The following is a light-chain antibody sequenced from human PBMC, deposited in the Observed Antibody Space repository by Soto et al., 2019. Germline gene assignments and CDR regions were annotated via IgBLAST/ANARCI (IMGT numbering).Light chain of an antibody. CDR3: SSYTSSSTLYV. V-gene: IGLV2-14*01. CDR1: SSDVGGYNY. Sequence: ALTQPASVSGSPGQSITISCTGTSSDVGGYNYVSWYQQHPGKAPKLMIYEVSNRPSGVSNRFSGSKSGNTASLTISGLQAEDEADYYCSSYTSSSTLYVFGTGTKVTV. CDR2: EVS. J-gene: IGLJ1*01.